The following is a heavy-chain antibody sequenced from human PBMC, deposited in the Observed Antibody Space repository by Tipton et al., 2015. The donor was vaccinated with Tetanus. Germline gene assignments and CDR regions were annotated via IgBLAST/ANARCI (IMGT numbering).Heavy chain of an antibody. D-gene: IGHD2-2*01. CDR2: IYQTGST. V-gene: IGHV4-30-2*02. J-gene: IGHJ3*01. CDR1: GALLATGGYS. CDR3: ARRSYCSSSRCFDAFDL. Sequence: LRLSCNVTGALLATGGYSWGWIRQPPGQGLEWIGYIYQTGSTYFNPSLRSRLTMSFKMSKNQFSLKLSSVTAADTAVYYCARRSYCSSSRCFDAFDLWGQGTMVTVSS.